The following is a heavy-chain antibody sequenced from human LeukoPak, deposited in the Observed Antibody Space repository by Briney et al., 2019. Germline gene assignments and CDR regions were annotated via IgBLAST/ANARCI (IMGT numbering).Heavy chain of an antibody. J-gene: IGHJ4*02. CDR1: GFTFSSYS. V-gene: IGHV3-48*01. D-gene: IGHD2-2*01. Sequence: GGSLRLSCAASGFTFSSYSMNWVRQAPGKGLEWVSYISSSSSTIYYADSVKGRFTISSDNAKNSLYLQMNSLRAEDTAVYYCASWRGEPAAMNDYWGQGTLVTVSS. CDR3: ASWRGEPAAMNDY. CDR2: ISSSSSTI.